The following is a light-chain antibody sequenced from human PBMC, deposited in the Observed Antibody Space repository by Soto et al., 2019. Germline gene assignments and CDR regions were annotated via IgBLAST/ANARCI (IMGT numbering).Light chain of an antibody. CDR2: SVS. CDR3: QQYGSSPSWT. Sequence: EIVLTQSPGTLSLSPGERATLSCRASQSVSSNYLAWYQQKPGQAPRLLIYSVSSRATGIPDRFSGSGSGPDFTLTITRLEPDDFSVYYCQQYGSSPSWTFGQGTKVEIK. V-gene: IGKV3-20*01. CDR1: QSVSSNY. J-gene: IGKJ1*01.